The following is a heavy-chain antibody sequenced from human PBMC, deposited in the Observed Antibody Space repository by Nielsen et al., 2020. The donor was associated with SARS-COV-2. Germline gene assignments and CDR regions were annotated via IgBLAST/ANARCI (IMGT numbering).Heavy chain of an antibody. V-gene: IGHV3-7*03. J-gene: IGHJ6*03. D-gene: IGHD3-16*01. CDR1: GFTFSSYW. CDR3: ARDGGSYYYYYMDV. CDR2: IKQDGSEK. Sequence: GGSLRLSCAASGFTFSSYWMSWVRQAPGKGLEWVANIKQDGSEKYYVDSVKGRFTISRDNAKNSLYLQMSSLRAEDTAVYYCARDGGSYYYYYMDVWGKGTTVTVSS.